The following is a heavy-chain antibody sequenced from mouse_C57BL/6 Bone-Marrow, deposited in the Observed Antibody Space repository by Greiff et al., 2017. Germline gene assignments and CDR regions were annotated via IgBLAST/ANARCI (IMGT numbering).Heavy chain of an antibody. Sequence: VQLQQPGAELVMPGASVQLSCKASGYTFTSYWMHWVKQRPGQGLEWIGEIDPSDSYTNYNQKFKGKSTLTVDKSSSTAYMQLSSLTSEDSAVYYCARSYDGYLTFAYWGQGTLVTVSA. V-gene: IGHV1-69*01. CDR1: GYTFTSYW. CDR3: ARSYDGYLTFAY. D-gene: IGHD2-3*01. CDR2: IDPSDSYT. J-gene: IGHJ3*01.